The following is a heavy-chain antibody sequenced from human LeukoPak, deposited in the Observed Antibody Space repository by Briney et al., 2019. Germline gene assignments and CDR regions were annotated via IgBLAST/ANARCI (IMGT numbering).Heavy chain of an antibody. CDR1: GYTFTSYD. Sequence: ASVKVSCTASGYTFTSYDIHWVRQATGHGLEWMGWMNPNSAHTGHAQKFQGRVTLTRNTSISTAYMELSSLTSEDTAMYYCTRGPLLHTNWVGGRWFDPWGQGTLVTVSS. CDR3: TRGPLLHTNWVGGRWFDP. CDR2: MNPNSAHT. J-gene: IGHJ5*02. V-gene: IGHV1-8*01. D-gene: IGHD1-1*01.